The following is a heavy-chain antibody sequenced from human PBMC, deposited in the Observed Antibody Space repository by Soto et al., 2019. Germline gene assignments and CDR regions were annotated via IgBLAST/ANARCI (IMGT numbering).Heavy chain of an antibody. CDR2: INHSGST. CDR1: GGSFSGYY. V-gene: IGHV4-34*01. CDR3: ARSSPLERPFSFDF. J-gene: IGHJ3*01. Sequence: PSETLSLTCAVYGGSFSGYYWSWIRQPPGKGLEWIGEINHSGSTNYNPSLKSRVTISVDTSKNQLSLKPSSVTAADTAVYYCARSSPLERPFSFDFWGQGTTVTVSS. D-gene: IGHD1-1*01.